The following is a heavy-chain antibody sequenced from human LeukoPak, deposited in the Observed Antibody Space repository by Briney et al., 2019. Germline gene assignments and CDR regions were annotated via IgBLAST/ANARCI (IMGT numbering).Heavy chain of an antibody. Sequence: SETLSLTCTVSGGSISSSSYYWGWIRQPPGKGLGWIGGIYYSGSTYYNPSLKSRVTISVDTSKNQFSLKLSSVTAADTAVYYCARQDIVVVTATDAFDIWGQGTMVTVSS. V-gene: IGHV4-39*01. CDR3: ARQDIVVVTATDAFDI. J-gene: IGHJ3*02. CDR1: GGSISSSSYY. D-gene: IGHD2-21*02. CDR2: IYYSGST.